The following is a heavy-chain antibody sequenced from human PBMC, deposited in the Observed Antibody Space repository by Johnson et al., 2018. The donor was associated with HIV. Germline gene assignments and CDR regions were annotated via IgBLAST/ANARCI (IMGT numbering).Heavy chain of an antibody. CDR2: ISSDGNNK. CDR1: GFKFYEYD. Sequence: QVQLVESGGGVVRPGGSLRISCVASGFKFYEYDVSWVRQVPGKGLEWVVVISSDGNNKYYADSVKGRFTISRDNSKNTLYLQMNSLRAEDTAVYYCAKDLFTEREDDVFDVWGQGTMVTVSS. CDR3: AKDLFTEREDDVFDV. J-gene: IGHJ3*01. D-gene: IGHD1-26*01. V-gene: IGHV3-30*18.